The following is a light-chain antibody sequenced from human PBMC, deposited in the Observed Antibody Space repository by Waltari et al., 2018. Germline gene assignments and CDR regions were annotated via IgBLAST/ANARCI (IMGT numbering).Light chain of an antibody. CDR3: CSYAGSTTLI. CDR1: SSDVGDYNS. V-gene: IGLV2-23*02. Sequence: QSALTQPASVSGSPGQSITISCTGTSSDVGDYNSVSWYQQHPGKVPKLMIYDVSKRPSGGSVRFSGSKSDNTASLTISGLQAEDEADYYCCSYAGSTTLIFGGGTKLTVL. CDR2: DVS. J-gene: IGLJ2*01.